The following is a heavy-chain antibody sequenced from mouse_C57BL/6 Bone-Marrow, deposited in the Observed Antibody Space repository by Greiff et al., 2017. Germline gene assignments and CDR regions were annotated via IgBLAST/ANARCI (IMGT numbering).Heavy chain of an antibody. V-gene: IGHV1-74*01. J-gene: IGHJ3*01. CDR3: AMQYYGSSGAWFAY. CDR1: GYTFTSYW. D-gene: IGHD1-1*01. CDR2: IHPSDSDT. Sequence: QVQLQQPGAELVKPGASVKVSCKASGYTFTSYWMHWVKQRPGQGLEWIGRIHPSDSDTNYNQKFKGKATLTVDKSSSTAYMQLSSRTSDDSAVYYCAMQYYGSSGAWFAYWGQGTLVTVSA.